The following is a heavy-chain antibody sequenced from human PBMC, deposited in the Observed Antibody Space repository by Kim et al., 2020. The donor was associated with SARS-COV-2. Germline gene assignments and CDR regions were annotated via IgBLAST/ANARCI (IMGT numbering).Heavy chain of an antibody. J-gene: IGHJ6*02. D-gene: IGHD6-19*01. V-gene: IGHV3-20*03. CDR3: ARGRKQWLTYYYYYGMDV. Sequence: KGRSTISRDNAKNSLDLQMNSLRAEDTALYYCARGRKQWLTYYYYYGMDVWGQGTTVTVSS.